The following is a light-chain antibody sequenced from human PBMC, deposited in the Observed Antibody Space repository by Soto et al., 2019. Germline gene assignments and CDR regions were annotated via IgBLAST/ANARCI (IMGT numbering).Light chain of an antibody. Sequence: DSHMTQTPSTLPASVGDRVTVTCRASDNIAPWVAWYQQKPGKAPKLLIYKAANLADEVPSRFAGSGSGTDFTLTITRLQPDDFATYYCQQYTSCWVTFGGGTKVDIK. CDR2: KAA. J-gene: IGKJ4*01. CDR3: QQYTSCWVT. CDR1: DNIAPW. V-gene: IGKV1-5*03.